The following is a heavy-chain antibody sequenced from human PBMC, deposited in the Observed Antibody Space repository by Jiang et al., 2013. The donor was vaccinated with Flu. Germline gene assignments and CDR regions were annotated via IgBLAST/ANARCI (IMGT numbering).Heavy chain of an antibody. CDR1: TFTGYY. Sequence: TFTGYYMHWVRQAPGQGLEWMGWINPNSGGTNYAQKFQGWVTMTRDTSISTAYMELSRLRSDDTAVYYCARGEDYGAFDIWGQGTMVTVSS. V-gene: IGHV1-2*04. CDR3: ARGEDYGAFDI. D-gene: IGHD4-17*01. CDR2: INPNSGGT. J-gene: IGHJ3*02.